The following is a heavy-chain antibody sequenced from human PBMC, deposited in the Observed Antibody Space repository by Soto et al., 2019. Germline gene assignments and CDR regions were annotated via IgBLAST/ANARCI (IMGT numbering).Heavy chain of an antibody. V-gene: IGHV1-69*13. CDR2: IIPIFGTA. D-gene: IGHD6-13*01. CDR1: GGTFSSYA. Sequence: SVKVSCKASGGTFSSYAISWVRQAPGQGLEWMGGIIPIFGTANYAQKFQGRVTITADESTSTAYMELSSLRSEDTAVYYCARGMAAAAGTGFYYYYYGMDVWGQGTTVTVSS. J-gene: IGHJ6*02. CDR3: ARGMAAAAGTGFYYYYYGMDV.